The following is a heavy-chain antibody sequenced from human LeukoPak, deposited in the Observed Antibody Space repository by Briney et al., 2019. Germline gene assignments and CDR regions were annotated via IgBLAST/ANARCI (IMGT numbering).Heavy chain of an antibody. V-gene: IGHV1-2*02. CDR3: ARGPYYDFWSGYEGGYFDY. J-gene: IGHJ4*02. CDR1: GYTFTGYY. CDR2: INPNSGGT. D-gene: IGHD3-3*01. Sequence: ASVKVSCKASGYTFTGYYMHWVRQAPGQGLEWMGWINPNSGGTNYAQKFQGRVTMTRDTSISTAYMELSRLRSDDTAVYYCARGPYYDFWSGYEGGYFDYWGQGTLVTVSS.